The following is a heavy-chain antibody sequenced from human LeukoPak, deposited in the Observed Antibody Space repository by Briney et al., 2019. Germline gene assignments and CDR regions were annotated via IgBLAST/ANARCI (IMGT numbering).Heavy chain of an antibody. J-gene: IGHJ4*02. CDR1: GGTFSSYA. D-gene: IGHD5-24*01. V-gene: IGHV1-69*05. CDR2: IIPIFGTA. Sequence: SVKVSCKASGGTFSSYAISWVRQAPGQGLEWMGRIIPIFGTANYAQKFQGRVTITTDESTGTAYMELSSLRSEDTAVYYCARGDVRKDGYRFDYWGQGTLVTVSS. CDR3: ARGDVRKDGYRFDY.